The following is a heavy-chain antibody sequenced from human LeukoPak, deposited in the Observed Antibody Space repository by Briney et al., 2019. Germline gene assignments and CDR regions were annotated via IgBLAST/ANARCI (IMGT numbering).Heavy chain of an antibody. D-gene: IGHD2-21*02. J-gene: IGHJ5*02. CDR3: ARVVRGVVTSNWFDP. CDR2: VASSGTS. V-gene: IGHV4-59*01. Sequence: SETLSLTCTVSGDSLNTYYWTWIRQTPGKELEWIGFVASSGTSNYNPPLKSRVVISIDTSKNQFSLALTSVTPADTAVYYCARVVRGVVTSNWFDPWGQGTLVSVSS. CDR1: GDSLNTYY.